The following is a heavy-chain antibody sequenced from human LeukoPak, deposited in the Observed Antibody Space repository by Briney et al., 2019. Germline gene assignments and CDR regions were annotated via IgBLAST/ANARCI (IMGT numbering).Heavy chain of an antibody. J-gene: IGHJ4*02. CDR2: IYYSGST. CDR3: ARQAAGDYLGY. D-gene: IGHD2-15*01. V-gene: IGHV4-59*08. Sequence: SETLSLTCTVSGGSLSGHYWSWIRQPPGKGLEWIGYIYYSGSTNYNPSLKSRVTISVDTSKSQFSLKLSSVTAADTAVYYCARQAAGDYLGYWGQGTLVTVSS. CDR1: GGSLSGHY.